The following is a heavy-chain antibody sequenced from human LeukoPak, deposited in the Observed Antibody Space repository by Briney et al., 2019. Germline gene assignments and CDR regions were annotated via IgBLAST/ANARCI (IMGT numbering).Heavy chain of an antibody. CDR1: GFTFSSYW. V-gene: IGHV3-74*01. D-gene: IGHD3-22*01. Sequence: TGRSLRLSCAASGFTFSSYWMHWVRQAPGKGLVWVSRINSDGSSTSYADSVKGRFTISRDNAKNTLYLQMNSLRAEDTAVYYCARGGYYYDNSGYYQLDYWGQGTLVTVSS. CDR3: ARGGYYYDNSGYYQLDY. CDR2: INSDGSST. J-gene: IGHJ4*02.